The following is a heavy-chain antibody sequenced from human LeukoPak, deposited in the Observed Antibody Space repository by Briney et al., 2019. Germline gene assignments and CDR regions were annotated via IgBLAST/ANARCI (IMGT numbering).Heavy chain of an antibody. Sequence: ASVTVSCKASGYTFTGYYMHWVRQAPGQGLEWMGWINPNSGGTNYAQKLQGRVTMTRDTSISTAYMELSRLRSDDTAVYYCARVLVVRGVTTLIDYWGQGTLVTVSS. D-gene: IGHD3-10*01. J-gene: IGHJ4*02. CDR2: INPNSGGT. CDR1: GYTFTGYY. CDR3: ARVLVVRGVTTLIDY. V-gene: IGHV1-2*02.